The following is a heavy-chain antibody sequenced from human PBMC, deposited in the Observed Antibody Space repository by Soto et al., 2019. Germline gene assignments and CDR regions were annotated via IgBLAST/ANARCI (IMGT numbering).Heavy chain of an antibody. D-gene: IGHD3-22*01. CDR2: ISGSGGST. V-gene: IGHV3-23*01. CDR3: ARDFDGDSSGQLRY. J-gene: IGHJ4*02. Sequence: EVQLLESGGGLVQPGGSLRLSCAASGFTFSSYAMSWVRQAPGKGLEWVSAISGSGGSTYYADSVKGRFTISRDNSKNTLYLQMNSLRAEDTAVYYCARDFDGDSSGQLRYWGQGTLVTVSS. CDR1: GFTFSSYA.